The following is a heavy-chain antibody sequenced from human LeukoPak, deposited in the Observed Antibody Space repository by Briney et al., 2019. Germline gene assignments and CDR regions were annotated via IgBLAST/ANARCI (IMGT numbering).Heavy chain of an antibody. D-gene: IGHD6-13*01. Sequence: GGSLRLSCVASGFTFSNYAMSWVRQTPGKGLEWVSSISGSGGSTHYADSVKGRFTISRDNAKNSLYLQMNSLGVEDTAVYYCKSGGAAPGNFDYWGQGALVTVSS. V-gene: IGHV3-23*01. CDR3: KSGGAAPGNFDY. CDR2: ISGSGGST. CDR1: GFTFSNYA. J-gene: IGHJ4*02.